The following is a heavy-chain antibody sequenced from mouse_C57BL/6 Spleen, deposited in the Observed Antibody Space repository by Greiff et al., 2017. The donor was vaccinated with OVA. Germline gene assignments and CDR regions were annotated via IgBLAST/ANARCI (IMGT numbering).Heavy chain of an antibody. CDR1: GYTFTDYN. Sequence: EVKLVESGPELVKPGASVKIPCKASGYTFTDYNMDWVKQSHGKSLEWIGDINPNNGGTIYNQKFKGKATLTVDKSSSTAYMELRSLTSEDTAVYYCARRNGDFDVWGTGTTVTVSS. V-gene: IGHV1-18*01. CDR3: ARRNGDFDV. CDR2: INPNNGGT. J-gene: IGHJ1*03.